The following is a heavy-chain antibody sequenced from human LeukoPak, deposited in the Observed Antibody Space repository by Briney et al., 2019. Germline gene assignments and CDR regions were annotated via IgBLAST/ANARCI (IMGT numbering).Heavy chain of an antibody. Sequence: QPGGSLRLSCAASGFTFSSYGMHWVRQAPGKGLEWVAVISYDGSNKYYADSVKGRFTISRDNSKNTLYLQMNSLRAEDTAVYYCAKEGKYSGSYFDYWGQGTLVTASS. J-gene: IGHJ4*02. CDR1: GFTFSSYG. CDR3: AKEGKYSGSYFDY. D-gene: IGHD1-26*01. V-gene: IGHV3-30*18. CDR2: ISYDGSNK.